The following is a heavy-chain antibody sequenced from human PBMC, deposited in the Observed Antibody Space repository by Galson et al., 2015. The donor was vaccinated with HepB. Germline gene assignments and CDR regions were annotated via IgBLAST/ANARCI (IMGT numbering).Heavy chain of an antibody. CDR3: ARDPGGEWLVFDL. CDR2: ISTYKGNT. V-gene: IGHV1-18*01. D-gene: IGHD6-19*01. Sequence: SVKVSCKASGYTFASYGISWVRQAPGQGLEWMGWISTYKGNTDYAQKFQGRVTMTTDTSTSTVYMELRSLRSDDTAVYHCARDPGGEWLVFDLWGQGTLVTVSS. CDR1: GYTFASYG. J-gene: IGHJ5*02.